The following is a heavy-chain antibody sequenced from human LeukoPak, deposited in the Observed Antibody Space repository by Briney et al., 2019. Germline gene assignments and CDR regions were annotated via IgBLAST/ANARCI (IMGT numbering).Heavy chain of an antibody. Sequence: SETLSLTCTLSGGSISTYYWSWIRQPPGKGLEWIGYIYHSGSTNYNPSLKSRVTISVDTSKNQFSLKLSSVTATDTAVYYCARGGGYASPIGYWGQGALVTVSS. CDR1: GGSISTYY. J-gene: IGHJ4*02. D-gene: IGHD5-12*01. CDR3: ARGGGYASPIGY. V-gene: IGHV4-59*01. CDR2: IYHSGST.